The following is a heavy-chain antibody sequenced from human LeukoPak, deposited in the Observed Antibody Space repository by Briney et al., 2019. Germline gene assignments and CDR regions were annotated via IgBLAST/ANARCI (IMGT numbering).Heavy chain of an antibody. Sequence: GGSLRLSCAASGFFFDDYGMSWVHQAPGKGLEWVSRINSNGDNTHYADSVKGRFTISRDNAKNSLYLQMNSLMAEDTALYYCARDGGWYKRGLDYFYYYMDVWGKGTTVTVSS. CDR1: GFFFDDYG. CDR2: INSNGDNT. V-gene: IGHV3-20*04. J-gene: IGHJ6*03. CDR3: ARDGGWYKRGLDYFYYYMDV. D-gene: IGHD6-19*01.